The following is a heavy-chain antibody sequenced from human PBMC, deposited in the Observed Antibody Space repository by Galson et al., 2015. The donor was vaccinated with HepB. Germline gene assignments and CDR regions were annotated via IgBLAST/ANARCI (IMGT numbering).Heavy chain of an antibody. CDR3: ARVRRSGGSGTQHSLDY. V-gene: IGHV3-21*01. CDR2: ISSSSSYI. J-gene: IGHJ4*02. Sequence: SLRLSCAASGFTFSSYSMNWVRQAPGKGLEWVSSISSSSSYIYYADSVKGRFTISRDNAKNSLYLQMNSLRAEDTAVYYCARVRRSGGSGTQHSLDYWGQGTLVTVSS. CDR1: GFTFSSYS. D-gene: IGHD3-10*01.